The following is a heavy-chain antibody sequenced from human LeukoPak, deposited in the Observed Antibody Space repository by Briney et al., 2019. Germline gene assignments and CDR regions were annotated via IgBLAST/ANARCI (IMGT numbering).Heavy chain of an antibody. J-gene: IGHJ3*02. CDR2: IKQDGGDQ. Sequence: GESLRLSCSASGFTFSSYWMSWVRQAPGKGLEWMANIKQDGGDQNYVDSVKGRFTISRDNAKNSLFLQMNSLTAEDTAVYYCARDGILTYAFDIWGQGTMVTVSP. CDR3: ARDGILTYAFDI. D-gene: IGHD1-1*01. V-gene: IGHV3-7*01. CDR1: GFTFSSYW.